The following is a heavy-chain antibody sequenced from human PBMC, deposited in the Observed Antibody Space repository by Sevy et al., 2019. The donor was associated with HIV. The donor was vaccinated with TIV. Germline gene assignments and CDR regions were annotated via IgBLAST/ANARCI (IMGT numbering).Heavy chain of an antibody. CDR3: AREGQLWFVYYFDS. V-gene: IGHV3-30*09. CDR2: ISYDGRNK. Sequence: GGSLRLSCTASKFTFSNFAMNWVRQAPGKALERVALISYDGRNKYYSDSVRDRFVVSRDNSKNTLYLQMNSLRPEDTAIHYCAREGQLWFVYYFDSWGQGTRVTVSS. CDR1: KFTFSNFA. D-gene: IGHD3-10*01. J-gene: IGHJ4*02.